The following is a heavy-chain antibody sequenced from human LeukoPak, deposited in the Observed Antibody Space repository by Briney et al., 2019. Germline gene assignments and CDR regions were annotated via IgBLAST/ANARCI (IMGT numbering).Heavy chain of an antibody. V-gene: IGHV4-38-2*02. Sequence: SETLSLTCTVSGYSISSGYYWGWIRQPPGKGLEWIGSIYHSGSTYYNPSLKSRVTISVDTSKNQFFLKLTSVTAADTAVYYCARGVAVAGRFDYWGQGTLVTVSS. J-gene: IGHJ4*02. CDR1: GYSISSGYY. CDR3: ARGVAVAGRFDY. D-gene: IGHD6-19*01. CDR2: IYHSGST.